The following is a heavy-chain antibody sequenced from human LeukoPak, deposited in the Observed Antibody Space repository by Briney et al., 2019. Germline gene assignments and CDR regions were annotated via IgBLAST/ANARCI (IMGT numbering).Heavy chain of an antibody. CDR3: ARGGVGDGYNFV. CDR1: GFTFSSYS. Sequence: GGSLRLSCAASGFTFSSYSMNWVRQAPEKGLEWVSSISSSSSYIYYADPVKGRFTISRDNAKNSLYLQMNSLRAEDTAVYYCARGGVGDGYNFVWGQGTLVTVSS. V-gene: IGHV3-21*01. CDR2: ISSSSSYI. J-gene: IGHJ4*02. D-gene: IGHD5-24*01.